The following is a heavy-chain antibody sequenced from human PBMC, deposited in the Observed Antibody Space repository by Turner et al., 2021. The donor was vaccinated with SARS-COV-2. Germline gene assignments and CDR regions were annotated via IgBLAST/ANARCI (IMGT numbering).Heavy chain of an antibody. CDR2: FSAGGGST. Sequence: EVQLLESGGGLVQPGGSLRLSCAASGFTFSSYAMSWVRQAPGKGLEWVSAFSAGGGSTYYADSVKGRFTISRDNSKNTLYLQMNSLRAEDTAVYYCARGGEFQLLHYYGMDVWGQGTTVTVSS. D-gene: IGHD2-2*01. CDR3: ARGGEFQLLHYYGMDV. CDR1: GFTFSSYA. J-gene: IGHJ6*02. V-gene: IGHV3-23*01.